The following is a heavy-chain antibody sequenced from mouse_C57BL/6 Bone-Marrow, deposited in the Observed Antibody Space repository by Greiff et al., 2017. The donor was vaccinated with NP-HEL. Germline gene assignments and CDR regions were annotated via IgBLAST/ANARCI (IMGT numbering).Heavy chain of an antibody. CDR1: GYTFTSYW. CDR2: IDPSDSYT. D-gene: IGHD2-3*01. CDR3: ARYDGYYVP. J-gene: IGHJ3*01. V-gene: IGHV1-59*01. Sequence: QVQLQQPGAELVRPGTSVKLSCKASGYTFTSYWMHWVKQRPGQGLEWIGVIDPSDSYTNYNQKFKGKATLTVDTSSSTAYMQLSSLTSEDSAVYYCARYDGYYVPWGQGTLVTVSA.